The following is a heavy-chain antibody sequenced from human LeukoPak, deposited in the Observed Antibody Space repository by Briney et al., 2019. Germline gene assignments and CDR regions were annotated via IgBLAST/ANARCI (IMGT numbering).Heavy chain of an antibody. J-gene: IGHJ4*02. V-gene: IGHV4-30-2*01. CDR3: ARGAAGTVDY. Sequence: SQTLSLTCAVSGGSISSGGYSWSWIRQPPGKGLEWIGYIYHSGSTYYNPSLKSRVTISVDRSKNQFSLKLSSVTAADTAVYYCARGAAGTVDYWGQGTLVTVSS. CDR2: IYHSGST. D-gene: IGHD6-13*01. CDR1: GGSISSGGYS.